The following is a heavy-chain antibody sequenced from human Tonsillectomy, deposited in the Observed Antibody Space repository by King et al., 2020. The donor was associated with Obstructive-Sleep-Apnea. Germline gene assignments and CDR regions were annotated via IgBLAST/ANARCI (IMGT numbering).Heavy chain of an antibody. CDR3: ARFNDYGDYRAWFDP. V-gene: IGHV4-4*02. CDR1: GDSISSNYW. D-gene: IGHD4-17*01. CDR2: IYHSGST. Sequence: VQLQESGPGLVKPSGTLSLTCVVSGDSISSNYWWSWVRQPPGKGLDWIGEIYHSGSTNYNPSLKSRLTISVDKSKNQFSLRLSSVTAADTAVYYCARFNDYGDYRAWFDPWGQGTLVTVSS. J-gene: IGHJ5*02.